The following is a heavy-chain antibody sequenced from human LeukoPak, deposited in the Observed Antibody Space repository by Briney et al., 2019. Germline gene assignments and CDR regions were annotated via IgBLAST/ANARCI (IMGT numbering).Heavy chain of an antibody. D-gene: IGHD6-13*01. CDR2: INPNSGGT. CDR3: ARWSQGHSSSWAPSYFDY. V-gene: IGHV1-2*02. J-gene: IGHJ4*02. CDR1: GYTFTGYY. Sequence: ASVKVSCKASGYTFTGYYMHWVRQAPGQGLEWMGWINPNSGGTNYAQKSQGRVTMTRDTSISTAYMELSRLRSDDTAVYYCARWSQGHSSSWAPSYFDYWGQGTLVTVSS.